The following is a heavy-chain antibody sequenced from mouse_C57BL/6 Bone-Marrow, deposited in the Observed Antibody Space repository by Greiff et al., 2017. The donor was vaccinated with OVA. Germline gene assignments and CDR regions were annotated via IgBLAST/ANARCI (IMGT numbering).Heavy chain of an antibody. CDR2: IDPSDSYT. Sequence: QVQLQQSGAELVMPGASVKLSCKASGYTFTSYWMHWVKQRPGQGLEWIGEIDPSDSYTNYNQKFKGKSTLTVDKSSSTAYMQLSSLTSEDSAVYYCARTEWYFDVWGTGTTVTVSS. CDR3: ARTEWYFDV. CDR1: GYTFTSYW. V-gene: IGHV1-69*01. J-gene: IGHJ1*03.